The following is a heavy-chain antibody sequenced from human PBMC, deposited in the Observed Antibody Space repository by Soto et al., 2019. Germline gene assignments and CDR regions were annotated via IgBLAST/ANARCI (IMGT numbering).Heavy chain of an antibody. V-gene: IGHV3-23*01. J-gene: IGHJ6*02. CDR3: AKSPDNLETAYYYYYGTDV. Sequence: GGSLRLSCAASGFTFSSYAMSWVRQAPGKGLEWVSAISGSGGSTYYADSVKGRFTISRDNSKNTLYLQMNSLRAEDTAVYYCAKSPDNLETAYYYYYGTDVRGLATRGPVS. D-gene: IGHD3-3*01. CDR1: GFTFSSYA. CDR2: ISGSGGST.